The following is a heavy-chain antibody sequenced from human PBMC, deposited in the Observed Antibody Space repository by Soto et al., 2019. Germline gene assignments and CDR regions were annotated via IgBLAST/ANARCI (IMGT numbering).Heavy chain of an antibody. V-gene: IGHV3-23*01. Sequence: EVQLLESGGGLVQPGGSLRLSCAASGFTFSSYAMSWFRQAPGKVLEWVSAISGSGGSTYYADSVKGRFTISRDNSKNTLYLQMNSLRAEDTAVYYCAKDQGYSSSWYGGYYFDYWGQGTLVTVSS. J-gene: IGHJ4*02. CDR1: GFTFSSYA. CDR3: AKDQGYSSSWYGGYYFDY. CDR2: ISGSGGST. D-gene: IGHD6-13*01.